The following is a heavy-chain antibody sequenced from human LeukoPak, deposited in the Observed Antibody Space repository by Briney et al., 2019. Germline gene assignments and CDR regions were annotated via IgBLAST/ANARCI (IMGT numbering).Heavy chain of an antibody. CDR2: INPSGGNT. V-gene: IGHV1-46*01. CDR1: GYTFTSYY. D-gene: IGHD2-21*02. Sequence: ASVKVSCKASGYTFTSYYMHWVRQAPGQGLEWMGIINPSGGNTSYAQKFQGRVTMTRDTSTSTVYMELSSLRSEDTAVYYCARDLRGQVVTATSRVAFGYWGQGTLVTVSS. J-gene: IGHJ4*02. CDR3: ARDLRGQVVTATSRVAFGY.